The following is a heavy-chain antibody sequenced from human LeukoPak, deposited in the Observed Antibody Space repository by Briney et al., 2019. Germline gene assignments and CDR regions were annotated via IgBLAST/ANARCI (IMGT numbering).Heavy chain of an antibody. CDR2: IYYSGST. J-gene: IGHJ4*02. D-gene: IGHD5-18*01. CDR3: ARGGRKGYGYGEVLDY. CDR1: GGSISSYY. V-gene: IGHV4-59*01. Sequence: SETLSLTCTVSGGSISSYYWSWIRQPPGKGLEWIWYIYYSGSTNYNPSLKSRVPISLNKPKKLFYLTLNPVTASDTPVYYFARGGRKGYGYGEVLDYWGKGTLVTVSS.